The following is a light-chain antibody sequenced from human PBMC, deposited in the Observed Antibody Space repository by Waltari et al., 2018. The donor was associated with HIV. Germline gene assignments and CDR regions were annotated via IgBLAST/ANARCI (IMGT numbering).Light chain of an antibody. J-gene: IGLJ2*01. CDR3: LLFFGATRI. CDR2: DST. Sequence: QAAVTQQPPMTVSPGGTLILTCGSSAGPVTSTNYAYWFQQKPGQAPTTLIFDSTKRHSWTPARFSGFLLGDKAVLTLSGALSEDEAFYYCLLFFGATRIFGGGTMVTV. V-gene: IGLV7-46*01. CDR1: AGPVTSTNY.